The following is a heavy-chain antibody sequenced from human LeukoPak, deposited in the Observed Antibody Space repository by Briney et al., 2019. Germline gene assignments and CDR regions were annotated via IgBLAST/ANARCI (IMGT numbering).Heavy chain of an antibody. CDR2: IYYSGTP. J-gene: IGHJ4*02. CDR3: ARRGVAAAATNFDY. CDR1: GGSISGYY. V-gene: IGHV4-39*02. D-gene: IGHD3-10*01. Sequence: SETLSLTCTVSGGSISGYYWGWVRQPPGKGLEWIGSIYYSGTPYYNPSLETRLTISVDTSKSHFSLKLSSVTAADTAVYYCARRGVAAAATNFDYWGQGTLVTVSS.